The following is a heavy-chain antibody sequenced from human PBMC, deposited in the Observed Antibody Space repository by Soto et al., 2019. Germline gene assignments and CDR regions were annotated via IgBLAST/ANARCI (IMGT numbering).Heavy chain of an antibody. V-gene: IGHV4-30-4*01. CDR2: IYNGGST. Sequence: QVQLQESGPGLVKPSQTLSLTCTVSGGSISSVYYCWSWIRQSPDRGLEWIGHIYNGGSTYNNPSLTSRVTISVDTAKIQFSLQLSSVSAADTAVYYSARCSSGDKVDYWGQGILVTVSS. CDR1: GGSISSVYYC. J-gene: IGHJ4*02. CDR3: ARCSSGDKVDY. D-gene: IGHD7-27*01.